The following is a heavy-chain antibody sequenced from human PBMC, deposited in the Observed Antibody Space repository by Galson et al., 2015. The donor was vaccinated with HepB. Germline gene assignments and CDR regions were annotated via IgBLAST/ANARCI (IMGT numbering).Heavy chain of an antibody. V-gene: IGHV4-59*08. CDR2: IYYSGRS. CDR1: SASISSFY. Sequence: SETLSLTCTVSSASISSFYWGWIRQPPGKGLEWIGYIYYSGRSNYNPSLKTRITMSVDTSKNQFSLKLSSVTAADTAGYYCARLSKPQPVAYYYYPIDDWGQGTAVTVSS. CDR3: ARLSKPQPVAYYYYPIDD. J-gene: IGHJ6*02.